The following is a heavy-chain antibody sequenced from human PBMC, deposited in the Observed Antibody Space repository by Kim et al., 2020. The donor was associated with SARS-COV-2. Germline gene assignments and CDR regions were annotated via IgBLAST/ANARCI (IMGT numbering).Heavy chain of an antibody. J-gene: IGHJ4*02. D-gene: IGHD3-22*01. CDR3: ARIPSDSSGYSFDY. Sequence: ADSVKGRFTITRDNAKNSLYLQMNSLRAEDTAVYYCARIPSDSSGYSFDYWGQGTLVTVSS. V-gene: IGHV3-48*03.